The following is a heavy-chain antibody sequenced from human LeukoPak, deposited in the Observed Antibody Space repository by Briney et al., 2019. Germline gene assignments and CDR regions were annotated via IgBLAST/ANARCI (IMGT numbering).Heavy chain of an antibody. D-gene: IGHD5-18*01. J-gene: IGHJ6*02. CDR2: ISSSSSYI. CDR3: ARGGTAMVAHGMDV. Sequence: SGGSLRLSCAASGFTFSSYSMNWVRQAPGKGLEWVSSISSSSSYIYYADSVKGRFTISRDNAKNSLYLQMNSLRAEDTAVYYCARGGTAMVAHGMDVWGQGTTVTVSS. V-gene: IGHV3-21*01. CDR1: GFTFSSYS.